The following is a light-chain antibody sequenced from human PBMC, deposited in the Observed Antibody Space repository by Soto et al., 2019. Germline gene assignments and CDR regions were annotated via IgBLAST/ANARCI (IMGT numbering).Light chain of an antibody. CDR1: QDISNY. J-gene: IGKJ3*01. CDR3: LQSYSFPFT. V-gene: IGKV1-39*01. CDR2: AAS. Sequence: DIQMTQSPFSLSASVGDRVTLTCRASQDISNYLNWLQQKPGKAPKLLIYAASTLQSGVPSRFSGSETGTEFTLTISSLQPEDSATYFCLQSYSFPFTFGPGTRVDIK.